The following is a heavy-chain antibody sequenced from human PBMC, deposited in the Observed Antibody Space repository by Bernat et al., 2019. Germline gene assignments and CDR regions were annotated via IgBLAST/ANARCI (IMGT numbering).Heavy chain of an antibody. Sequence: QAQLVESGGDVVQPGRSLRLSCAASGISFSSYAMHWVRQAPGKGLEWVAVIWYDGSNKYYADSVEGRVTISGDNSENTLHLQMDSLRVEDAAVYCCARGSGPYRNGIYNPHFDYLGQGTLVTVSS. CDR2: IWYDGSNK. CDR1: GISFSSYA. V-gene: IGHV3-33*01. D-gene: IGHD1-1*01. J-gene: IGHJ4*02. CDR3: ARGSGPYRNGIYNPHFDY.